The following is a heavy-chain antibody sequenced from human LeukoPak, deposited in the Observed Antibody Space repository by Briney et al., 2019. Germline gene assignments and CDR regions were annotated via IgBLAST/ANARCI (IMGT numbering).Heavy chain of an antibody. Sequence: PGGSLRLSCAASGFTFSTYTMNWVRQAPGKGLEWVSIISSSSRYIYYADSVKGRFSISRDNAKTSLYLQMDSLRTEDTAVYYCARVAYCGDDCYNYFDYWGQGTLVTVSS. CDR1: GFTFSTYT. J-gene: IGHJ4*02. CDR2: ISSSSRYI. D-gene: IGHD2-21*02. V-gene: IGHV3-21*01. CDR3: ARVAYCGDDCYNYFDY.